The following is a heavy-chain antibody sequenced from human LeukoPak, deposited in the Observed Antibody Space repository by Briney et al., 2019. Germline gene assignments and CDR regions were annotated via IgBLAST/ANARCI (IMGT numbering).Heavy chain of an antibody. D-gene: IGHD3-22*01. CDR2: VYYSGST. CDR1: GASISSYY. CDR3: ARQFRDSSGYYYFDY. V-gene: IGHV4-39*01. J-gene: IGHJ4*02. Sequence: SETLSLTCTVSGASISSYYWGWIRRPPGKGLEWIGSVYYSGSTHYNPSLKSRVTISVDMSRNQFSLKLSSVTAADTALYFCARQFRDSSGYYYFDYWGQGTLITVSS.